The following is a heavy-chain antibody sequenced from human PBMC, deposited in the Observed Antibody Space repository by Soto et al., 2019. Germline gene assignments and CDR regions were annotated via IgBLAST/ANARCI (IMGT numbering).Heavy chain of an antibody. D-gene: IGHD3-3*01. CDR3: ARAAHLYYDFWSGYNNWFDP. V-gene: IGHV3-7*04. Sequence: GGSLRLSCAASGFTFSSYWMSWVRQAPGKGLEWVANIKQDGSEKYYVDSVKGRFTISRDNAKNSLYLQMNSLRAEDTAVYYYARAAHLYYDFWSGYNNWFDPWGQGTLVTVSS. J-gene: IGHJ5*02. CDR2: IKQDGSEK. CDR1: GFTFSSYW.